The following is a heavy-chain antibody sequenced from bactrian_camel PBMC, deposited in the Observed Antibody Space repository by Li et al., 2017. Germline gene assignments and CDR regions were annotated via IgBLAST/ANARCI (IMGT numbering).Heavy chain of an antibody. J-gene: IGHJ4*01. CDR1: GFTFSNYA. CDR2: INSGGGGT. Sequence: EVQLVESGGGLVQPGGSLRLSCATSGFTFSNYAMNWVRQAPGKGLEWVSAINSGGGGTYYADSVKGRFTISRDNAKNTLYLHLNSLKTEDTAMYYCANSRERYSDYVHVYWGQGTQVTVS. D-gene: IGHD4*01. CDR3: ANSRERYSDYVHVY. V-gene: IGHV3S31*01.